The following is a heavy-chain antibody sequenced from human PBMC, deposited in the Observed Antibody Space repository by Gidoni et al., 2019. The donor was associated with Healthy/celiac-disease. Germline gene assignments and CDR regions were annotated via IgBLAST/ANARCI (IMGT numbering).Heavy chain of an antibody. CDR3: TRTGLRDGDY. J-gene: IGHJ4*02. D-gene: IGHD4-17*01. CDR1: GFTFSGSA. CDR2: IRSKANSYAT. Sequence: EVQLVESGGGLVQPGGSLKLSCAASGFTFSGSAMHWVRQASGKGLGWVGRIRSKANSYATAYAASVKGRFTISRDDSKNTAYLQMNSLKTEDTAVYYCTRTGLRDGDYWGQGTLVTVSS. V-gene: IGHV3-73*01.